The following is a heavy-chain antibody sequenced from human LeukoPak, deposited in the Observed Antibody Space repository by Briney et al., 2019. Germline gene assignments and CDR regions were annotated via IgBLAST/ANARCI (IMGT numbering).Heavy chain of an antibody. D-gene: IGHD2-2*01. J-gene: IGHJ4*02. V-gene: IGHV3-30*18. CDR3: AKDLCSDTSCSSRGIDY. CDR1: GFTFSTHV. CDR2: KD. Sequence: GGSLRLSCATSGFTFSTHVMHWVRQVPGKGLEWVAVKDYCADSVKGRFTASKDNSKSTVYLQMNSLRAEDSAIYHCAKDLCSDTSCSSRGIDYWGQGTLVTVSP.